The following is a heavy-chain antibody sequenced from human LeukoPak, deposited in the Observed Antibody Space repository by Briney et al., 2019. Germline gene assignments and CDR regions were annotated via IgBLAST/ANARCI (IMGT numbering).Heavy chain of an antibody. V-gene: IGHV3-53*01. CDR3: VRSLNSGSYADL. CDR1: RFTFSSNF. J-gene: IGHJ5*02. CDR2: VYSVGTT. D-gene: IGHD1-26*01. Sequence: GGSLRLSCAASRFTFSSNFMSWVRQAPGKGLEWVSVVYSVGTTYYADSVKGRFTISRDTSRNTLYLHMNSLRVDDTAVYYCVRSLNSGSYADLWGQGTLITVSS.